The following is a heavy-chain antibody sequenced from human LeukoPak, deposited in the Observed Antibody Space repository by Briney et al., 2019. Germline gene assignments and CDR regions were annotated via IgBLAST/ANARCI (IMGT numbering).Heavy chain of an antibody. D-gene: IGHD6-19*01. CDR3: AKDMGPYSSGWYDY. CDR1: GFTFDDYA. V-gene: IGHV3-9*01. CDR2: ISWNSGSI. Sequence: GRSLRLSCAASGFTFDDYAMHWVRQAPGKGLEWVSGISWNSGSIGYADSVKGRFTISRDNAKNSLYLQMNSLRAEDTALYYCAKDMGPYSSGWYDYWGQGTLVTVSS. J-gene: IGHJ4*02.